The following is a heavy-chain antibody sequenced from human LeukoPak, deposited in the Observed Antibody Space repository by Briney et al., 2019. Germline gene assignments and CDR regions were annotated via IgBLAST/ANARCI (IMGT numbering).Heavy chain of an antibody. CDR1: GYTFTGYF. J-gene: IGHJ4*02. V-gene: IGHV1-2*02. D-gene: IGHD2-21*01. Sequence: ASVKVSCKASGYTFTGYFMHWVRQAPGQGLERMGWINPDSGGTNYAQKFQGRVTMDRDTSISTAYMELSRLISDDTAVYYCATHCGGGSCYFYKFDYWGQGTQVTVSS. CDR2: INPDSGGT. CDR3: ATHCGGGSCYFYKFDY.